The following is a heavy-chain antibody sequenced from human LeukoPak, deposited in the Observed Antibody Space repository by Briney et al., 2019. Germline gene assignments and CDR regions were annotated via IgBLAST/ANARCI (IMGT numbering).Heavy chain of an antibody. CDR1: GTSVSSNNAA. J-gene: IGHJ5*02. CDR3: ARDVNGAFTRSWFDP. CDR2: PYYRSKWYH. Sequence: LSHTLSLTCAIFGTSVSSNNAAWVWIRRSPSRSLEWLGRPYYRSKWYHDYAVSVKSRISFNPATSKNQFFLQLNSVPPEDTAVYYCARDVNGAFTRSWFDPWGQGTRVTVS. D-gene: IGHD4-17*01. V-gene: IGHV6-1*01.